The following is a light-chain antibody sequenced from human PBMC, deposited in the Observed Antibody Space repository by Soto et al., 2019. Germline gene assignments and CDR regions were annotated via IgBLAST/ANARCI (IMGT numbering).Light chain of an antibody. CDR1: QPFITW. J-gene: IGKJ5*01. CDR3: QQYKSYSLT. CDR2: DVF. V-gene: IGKV1-5*01. Sequence: DIQMTQSPSTLSASVGDRVTITCRASQPFITWLAWYQQKPGKAPKLLIYDVFSLESGVPSRFSGSGSGTEFTLTISSLQPDDFAAYYCQQYKSYSLTFGGGTRLEIK.